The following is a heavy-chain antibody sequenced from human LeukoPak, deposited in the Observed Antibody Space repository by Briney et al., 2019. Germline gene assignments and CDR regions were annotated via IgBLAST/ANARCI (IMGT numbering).Heavy chain of an antibody. CDR2: IYYSGST. Sequence: SETLSLTCTVSGGSISSSSYYWGWIRQPPGKGLEWIGSIYYSGSTYYNPSLKSRVTISVDTSKNQFSLKLSSVTAADTAVYYCASVGYYYGSGEDYWGQGTLVTVSS. D-gene: IGHD3-10*01. J-gene: IGHJ4*02. CDR1: GGSISSSSYY. V-gene: IGHV4-39*07. CDR3: ASVGYYYGSGEDY.